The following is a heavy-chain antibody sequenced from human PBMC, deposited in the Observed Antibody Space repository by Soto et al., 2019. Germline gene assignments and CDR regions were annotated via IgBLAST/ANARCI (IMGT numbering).Heavy chain of an antibody. CDR3: AKGGRQWLVTSDFNY. CDR2: VSHDGRNT. CDR1: GFTFSDNA. V-gene: IGHV3-30*18. D-gene: IGHD6-19*01. Sequence: QVQLVESGGGVVQPGRSLRLSCAASGFTFSDNAMHWVRQAPGKGLEWVAVVSHDGRNTHYADSVKGRFTISRDSSKNTVSLERASLRAEETAVYYCAKGGRQWLVTSDFNYWGQGALVTVPS. J-gene: IGHJ4*02.